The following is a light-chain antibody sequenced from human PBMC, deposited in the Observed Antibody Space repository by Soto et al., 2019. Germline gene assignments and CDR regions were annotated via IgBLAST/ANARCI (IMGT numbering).Light chain of an antibody. CDR2: GAS. V-gene: IGKV3-15*01. CDR3: QQYNAWPPVT. J-gene: IGKJ3*01. CDR1: QSVRNN. Sequence: EIVMTQSPATLSVSPGERATISCRASQSVRNNLAWYQQKPGQAPRLLIRGASTRATGIPARFSGSGSGTEFTLTIRGLQSEDFAVYYCQQYNAWPPVTFGPGTKVDIK.